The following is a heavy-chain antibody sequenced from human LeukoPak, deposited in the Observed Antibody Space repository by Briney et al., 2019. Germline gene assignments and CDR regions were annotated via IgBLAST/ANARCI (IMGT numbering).Heavy chain of an antibody. Sequence: GASLKISCKGSGYSFTSYWIGWVRQLPGKGLEWMGIIYPGDSDTRYSPSFQGQVTISADKSISTAYLQWSSLKASDTAMYYCARHQDGSVLTPYYVDYWGQGTLVTVSS. CDR2: IYPGDSDT. V-gene: IGHV5-51*01. CDR3: ARHQDGSVLTPYYVDY. D-gene: IGHD3-10*01. J-gene: IGHJ4*02. CDR1: GYSFTSYW.